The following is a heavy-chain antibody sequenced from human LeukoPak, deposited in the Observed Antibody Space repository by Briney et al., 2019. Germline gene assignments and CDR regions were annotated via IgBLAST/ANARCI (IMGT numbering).Heavy chain of an antibody. CDR2: IYSGGST. CDR1: GFTVSSND. V-gene: IGHV3-53*05. CDR3: AKVGATRAFDY. Sequence: GGSLRLSCAASGFTVSSNDMSWVRQAPGKGLECISVIYSGGSTDYADSVKGRFTISRDNSKNTLYLQMNSLRAEDTAVYYCAKVGATRAFDYWGQGTLVTVSS. D-gene: IGHD1-26*01. J-gene: IGHJ4*02.